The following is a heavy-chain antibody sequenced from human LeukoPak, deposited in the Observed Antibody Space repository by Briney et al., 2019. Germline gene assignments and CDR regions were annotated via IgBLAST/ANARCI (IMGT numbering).Heavy chain of an antibody. V-gene: IGHV3-30*18. CDR3: AKATWIQLWLAFYY. CDR2: ISYDGSNK. CDR1: GFTFSSYG. J-gene: IGHJ4*02. Sequence: GGSLRLSCAASGFTFSSYGMHWARQAPGKGLEWVAVISYDGSNKYYADSVKGRFTISRDNSKNTLYLQMNSLRAEDTAVYYCAKATWIQLWLAFYYWGQGTLVTVSS. D-gene: IGHD5-18*01.